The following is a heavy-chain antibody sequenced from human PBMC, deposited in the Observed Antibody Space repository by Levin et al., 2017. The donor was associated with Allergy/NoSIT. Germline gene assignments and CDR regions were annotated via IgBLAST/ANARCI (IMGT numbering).Heavy chain of an antibody. J-gene: IGHJ4*02. CDR1: GTSLSSGDFY. CDR2: IYHTGNT. CDR3: ARGNRGFDY. Sequence: SETLSLTCTVSGTSLSSGDFYWSWIRQPPGRGLEWIGYIYHTGNTYYNPSLKSRLTMSVDTSKIQFSLNLNSVTAADTAVYYCARGNRGFDYWGQGTLVTVSS. V-gene: IGHV4-30-4*01.